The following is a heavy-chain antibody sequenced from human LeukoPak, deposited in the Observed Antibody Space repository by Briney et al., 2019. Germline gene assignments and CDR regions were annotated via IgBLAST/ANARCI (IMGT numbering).Heavy chain of an antibody. V-gene: IGHV3-23*01. CDR1: GFTFSSYA. Sequence: GGSLRLSXAASGFTFSSYAMSWVRQAPGKGLEWVSAISGSGGSTHYADSVKGRFTISRDNSKNTLYLQMNSLRAEDTAVYYCAKADSSGYYPLDYWGQGTLVTVSS. D-gene: IGHD3-22*01. CDR3: AKADSSGYYPLDY. CDR2: ISGSGGST. J-gene: IGHJ4*02.